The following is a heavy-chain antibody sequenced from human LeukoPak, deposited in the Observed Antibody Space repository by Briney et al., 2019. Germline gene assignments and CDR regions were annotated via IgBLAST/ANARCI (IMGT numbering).Heavy chain of an antibody. Sequence: SETPSLTCTVSGGSISNYHWSWIRQPAGKGLEWIGQIHTSGSTNYNPPLKSRVSMSIDTTEDQVSLTIRSVTAADTAFCYCARRDISSGWSFDYWGQGTLVTVSS. CDR3: ARRDISSGWSFDY. V-gene: IGHV4-4*07. J-gene: IGHJ4*02. CDR1: GGSISNYH. CDR2: IHTSGST. D-gene: IGHD6-19*01.